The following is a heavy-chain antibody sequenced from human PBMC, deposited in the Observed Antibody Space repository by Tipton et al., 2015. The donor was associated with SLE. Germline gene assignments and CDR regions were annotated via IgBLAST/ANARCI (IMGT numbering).Heavy chain of an antibody. CDR3: ARVMGTRELLHGAFDI. J-gene: IGHJ3*02. V-gene: IGHV4-34*01. D-gene: IGHD1-26*01. CDR1: GGSFSVYY. Sequence: LRLSCAVYGGSFSVYYWSWIRQPPGKGLEWIGNIYYSGSTYYNPSLKSRVTISVDTSKNQFSLKLSSVTAADTAVYYCARVMGTRELLHGAFDIWGQGTMVTVSS. CDR2: IYYSGST.